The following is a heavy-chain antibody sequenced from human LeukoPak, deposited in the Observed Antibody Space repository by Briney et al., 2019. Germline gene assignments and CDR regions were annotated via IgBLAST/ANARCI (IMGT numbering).Heavy chain of an antibody. CDR3: ARDLGYYDSSGYWSY. V-gene: IGHV3-53*01. CDR2: IYSGGST. D-gene: IGHD3-22*01. Sequence: GGSLRLSCAASGFTVSSNYMSWVRQAPGKGLEWVSVIYSGGSTYYADSVKGRFTISRDNSKNTLYLQMNSLRAEDTAVYYCARDLGYYDSSGYWSYWGQGTLVTVSS. CDR1: GFTVSSNY. J-gene: IGHJ4*02.